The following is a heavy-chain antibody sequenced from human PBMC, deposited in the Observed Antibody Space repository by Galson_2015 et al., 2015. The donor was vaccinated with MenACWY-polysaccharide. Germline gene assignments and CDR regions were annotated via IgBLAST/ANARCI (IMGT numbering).Heavy chain of an antibody. V-gene: IGHV3-30*04. Sequence: SLRLSCAASKFAFINYAMHWVRQAPGKGLEWVALISHDGRDKYYAESVKGRFTISRDQSTNTLFLQMSSLRPEDTAVYYCARRASPLALSKYYYGMDVWGQGTTVTVSS. J-gene: IGHJ6*02. CDR2: ISHDGRDK. CDR3: ARRASPLALSKYYYGMDV. CDR1: KFAFINYA.